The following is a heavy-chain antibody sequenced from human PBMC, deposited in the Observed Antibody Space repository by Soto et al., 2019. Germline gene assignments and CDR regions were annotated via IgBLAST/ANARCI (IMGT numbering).Heavy chain of an antibody. CDR1: GFTFSSYG. CDR3: AKDRVVRGVINVDY. J-gene: IGHJ4*02. Sequence: LRLSCAASGFTFSSYGMHWVRQAPGKGLEWVAVISYDGSNKYYADSVKGRFTISRDNSKNTLYLQMNSLRAEDTAVYYCAKDRVVRGVINVDYWGQGTLVTVSS. V-gene: IGHV3-30*18. D-gene: IGHD3-10*01. CDR2: ISYDGSNK.